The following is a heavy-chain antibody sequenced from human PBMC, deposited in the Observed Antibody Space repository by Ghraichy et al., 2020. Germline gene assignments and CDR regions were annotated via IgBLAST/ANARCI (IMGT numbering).Heavy chain of an antibody. V-gene: IGHV3-30*18. J-gene: IGHJ2*01. CDR3: AKDRMYSSWYFDL. D-gene: IGHD6-13*01. CDR2: ISYDGSNK. CDR1: GFTFSSYG. Sequence: GGSLRLSCAASGFTFSSYGMHWVRQAPGKGLEWVAVISYDGSNKYYADSVKGRFTISRDNSKNTLYLQMNSLRAEDTAVYYCAKDRMYSSWYFDLWGRGTLVTVSS.